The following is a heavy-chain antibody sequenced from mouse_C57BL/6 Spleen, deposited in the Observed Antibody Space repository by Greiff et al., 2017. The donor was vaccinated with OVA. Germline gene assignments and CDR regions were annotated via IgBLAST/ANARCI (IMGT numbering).Heavy chain of an antibody. CDR2: IDPENGDT. CDR3: TTHSNQAWFAY. CDR1: GFNIKDDY. D-gene: IGHD2-5*01. V-gene: IGHV14-4*01. J-gene: IGHJ3*01. Sequence: EVQLQQSGAELVRPGASVKLSCTASGFNIKDDYMHWVKQRPEQGLEWIGWIDPENGDTEYASKFQGKATITADTSSNTAYLQLSSLTSEDTAVYYCTTHSNQAWFAYWGQWTLVTVSA.